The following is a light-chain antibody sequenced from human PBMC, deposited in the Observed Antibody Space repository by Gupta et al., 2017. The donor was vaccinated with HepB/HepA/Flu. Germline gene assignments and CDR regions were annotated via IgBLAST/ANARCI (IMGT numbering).Light chain of an antibody. CDR2: DVN. J-gene: IGLJ2*01. V-gene: IGLV2-14*03. CDR1: TSDIGGYNF. CDR3: SSYTHSTILV. Sequence: QSALTQPASVSGSPGQSITISSTGTTSDIGGYNFVSWYQRHPGEAPKLIIYDVNNRPSGVSNRFSGSKSGNTASLTISVLQAEDEGDYFCSSYTHSTILVFGGGTKLTVL.